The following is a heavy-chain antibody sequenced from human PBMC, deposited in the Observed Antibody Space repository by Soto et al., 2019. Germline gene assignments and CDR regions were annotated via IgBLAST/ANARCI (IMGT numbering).Heavy chain of an antibody. CDR2: IDWHDDK. V-gene: IGHV2-70*01. CDR3: ARIQVGRYFDCEIQVGVFDI. D-gene: IGHD3-9*01. J-gene: IGHJ3*02. CDR1: GFSLSTSGMC. Sequence: SGPTLVNPTQTLTLTCTFSGFSLSTSGMCVSWIRQPPGKALEWLALIDWHDDKYYSTSLKTRLTISKDTSKNQVFLTLTNMDPVDTATYYCARIQVGRYFDCEIQVGVFDISGQGTLVIVSS.